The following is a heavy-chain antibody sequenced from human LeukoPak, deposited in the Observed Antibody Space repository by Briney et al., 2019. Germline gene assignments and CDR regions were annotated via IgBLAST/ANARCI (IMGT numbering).Heavy chain of an antibody. CDR1: GHTFTSYD. D-gene: IGHD3-22*01. Sequence: ASVTVSCKASGHTFTSYDISWVRQAAGQGLEWMGWMNPNSGNTGYAQKFKGRVTMTGNTSINTAYMELSSLRSEDTAVYYCARGLRDSSGREYFQHWGQGTLVTVSS. CDR3: ARGLRDSSGREYFQH. J-gene: IGHJ1*01. V-gene: IGHV1-8*01. CDR2: MNPNSGNT.